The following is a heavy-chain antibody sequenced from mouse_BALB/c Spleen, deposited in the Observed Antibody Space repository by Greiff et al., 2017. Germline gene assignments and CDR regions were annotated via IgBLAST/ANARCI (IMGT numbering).Heavy chain of an antibody. CDR2: LWRGGRT. V-gene: IGHV2-5-1*01. CDR3: AKNASPPKRTGTEGYAMDY. D-gene: IGHD4-1*01. CDR1: GFSLTSYG. J-gene: IGHJ4*01. Sequence: VQLQQSGPSLVQPSQSLSITCTVSGFSLTSYGVHWVRPSPGKGLEWLGVLWRGGRTDYNAAFMSRLSITKDNSKSQVFFKMNRLQADDTAISCCAKNASPPKRTGTEGYAMDYWGQGTSVTVSS.